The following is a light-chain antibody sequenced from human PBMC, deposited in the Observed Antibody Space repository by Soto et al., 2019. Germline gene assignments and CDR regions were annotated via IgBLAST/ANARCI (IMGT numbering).Light chain of an antibody. V-gene: IGKV3D-15*01. CDR1: QTVSSN. J-gene: IGKJ1*01. CDR3: QQYGSSRT. Sequence: IVMTQAPATLSVSPGERATLSCRASQTVSSNLAWYQQKPGPAPSLLIYDVSNRATGIPARLSGSGSGAEFTLTISSIEPEDFAVYYCQQYGSSRTFGQGTKVDIK. CDR2: DVS.